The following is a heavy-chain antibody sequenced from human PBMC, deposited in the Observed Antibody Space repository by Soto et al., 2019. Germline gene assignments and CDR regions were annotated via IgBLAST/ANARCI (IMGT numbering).Heavy chain of an antibody. CDR1: GFTFSSYA. Sequence: PGGSLRLSCAASGFTFSSYAMSWVRQAPGKGLEWVSAISGSGGSTYYADSVKGRFTISRDNSKNTLYLQMNSLRAEDTAVYYCAKFSSGDRSELGEYYYYYMDVWGKGTTVTVSS. V-gene: IGHV3-23*01. D-gene: IGHD3-10*01. CDR2: ISGSGGST. CDR3: AKFSSGDRSELGEYYYYYMDV. J-gene: IGHJ6*03.